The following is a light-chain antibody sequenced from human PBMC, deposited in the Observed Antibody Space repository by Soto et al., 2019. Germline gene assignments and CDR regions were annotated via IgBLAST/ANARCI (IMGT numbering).Light chain of an antibody. CDR1: QSVSSSY. V-gene: IGKV3-20*01. J-gene: IGKJ4*01. Sequence: EIVLTQSPGTLSLSPGERATLSCRASQSVSSSYLAWYQQKPGQAPRLLIYGASSRATGIPDRFSGSGSGTDFTLTISRLEPEDFAVYYCQPYGSSPRATFGGGTKV. CDR3: QPYGSSPRAT. CDR2: GAS.